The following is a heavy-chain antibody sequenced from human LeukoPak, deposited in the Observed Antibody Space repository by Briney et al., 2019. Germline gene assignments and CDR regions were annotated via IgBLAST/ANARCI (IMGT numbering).Heavy chain of an antibody. Sequence: PSETLSLTCTASGASFGSGDQYWNWIRQRPGEGLEWIGSIHPSGTLYNNPSLESRVTISIDTSKNQFSLNLNSVTAADTAVYFCSRGLDSRKLGYWGQGTLVTVSS. CDR3: SRGLDSRKLGY. CDR1: GASFGSGDQY. V-gene: IGHV4-31*03. D-gene: IGHD3-22*01. J-gene: IGHJ4*02. CDR2: IHPSGTL.